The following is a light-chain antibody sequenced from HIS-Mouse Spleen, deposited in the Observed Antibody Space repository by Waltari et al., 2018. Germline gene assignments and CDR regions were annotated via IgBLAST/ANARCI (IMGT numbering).Light chain of an antibody. Sequence: QSALTQPASVSGSPGQSITIPCTGTSSAVGRYNFVSWYQQHPGKAPKLMIYEGSKRPSGVSNRFSGSKSGNTASLTISGLQAEDEADYYCCSYAGSSTWVFGGGTKLTVL. CDR1: SSAVGRYNF. CDR2: EGS. CDR3: CSYAGSSTWV. J-gene: IGLJ3*02. V-gene: IGLV2-23*01.